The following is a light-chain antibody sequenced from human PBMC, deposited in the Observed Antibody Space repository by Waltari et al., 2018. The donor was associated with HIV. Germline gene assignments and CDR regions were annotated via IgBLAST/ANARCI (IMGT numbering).Light chain of an antibody. CDR1: SSNIGGYY. V-gene: IGLV1-51*01. CDR2: DNN. Sequence: QSVLTQPPSVSAAPGQKIPISCPGSSSNIGGYYVSWYQHLPGAAPKLLIHDNNQRPSGIHDRFSGSKSGTSATLDITGLQTGDEADYYCGTWDSSLSVWVFGGGTKLTVL. CDR3: GTWDSSLSVWV. J-gene: IGLJ3*02.